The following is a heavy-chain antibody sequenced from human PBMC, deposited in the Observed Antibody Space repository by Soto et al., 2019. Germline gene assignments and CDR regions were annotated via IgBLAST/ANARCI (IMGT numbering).Heavy chain of an antibody. V-gene: IGHV1-69*01. J-gene: IGHJ6*02. Sequence: QVQLVQSGAEVKKPGSSVKVSCKASGGTFSSYAISWVRQAPGQGLEWMGGIIPIFGSANYAQKFQGRVTMTADESTSTAYMDLSSLRSEDTAVYYFARDLKRYYDSSGYGYYYYGMDGLGQGTTVTVSS. CDR1: GGTFSSYA. D-gene: IGHD3-22*01. CDR2: IIPIFGSA. CDR3: ARDLKRYYDSSGYGYYYYGMDG.